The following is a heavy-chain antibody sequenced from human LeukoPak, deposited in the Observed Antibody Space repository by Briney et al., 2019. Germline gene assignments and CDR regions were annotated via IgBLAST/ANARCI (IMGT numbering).Heavy chain of an antibody. CDR2: VYYSGTI. V-gene: IGHV4-59*08. Sequence: SETLSLTCTFSVDSISTYYGSWIRHPPGKGLEWIGYVYYSGTINYSPAHKRRVAMSMDTSKNQFFLELRSVTAADTAVYYCVRHTWVGTRHWFDPWGQGILVTVSS. J-gene: IGHJ5*02. CDR1: VDSISTYY. CDR3: VRHTWVGTRHWFDP. D-gene: IGHD3-10*01.